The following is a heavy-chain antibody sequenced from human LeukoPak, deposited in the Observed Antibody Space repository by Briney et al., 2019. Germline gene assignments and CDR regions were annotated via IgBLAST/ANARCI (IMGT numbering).Heavy chain of an antibody. D-gene: IGHD1-26*01. CDR3: ARNSSGSYQWSAFDI. CDR1: GYSISRGYY. V-gene: IGHV4-38-2*01. CDR2: IYHFGST. J-gene: IGHJ3*02. Sequence: SETLSLTCALSGYSISRGYYLGWIRQPPGKGLEWIGTIYHFGSTYYNPSLKSRVTISVDTSKHHFSLKLSSVTDADTAVYYCARNSSGSYQWSAFDIWGQGTMVTVSS.